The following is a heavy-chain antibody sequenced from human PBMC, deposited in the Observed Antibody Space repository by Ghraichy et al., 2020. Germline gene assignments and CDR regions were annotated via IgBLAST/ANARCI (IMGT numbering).Heavy chain of an antibody. J-gene: IGHJ4*02. CDR2: INPNNGGT. CDR3: GRDHDILRGLGLTEAY. Sequence: ASVKVSCKNSGYTFTGHYMHWVRQAPGQGLEWMGWINPNNGGTNYAQKFQGRVTMTRDTSISTAYMELSSLTSDDTAVYYCGRDHDILRGLGLTEAYWGQGTLVTVSS. CDR1: GYTFTGHY. V-gene: IGHV1-2*02. D-gene: IGHD3-9*01.